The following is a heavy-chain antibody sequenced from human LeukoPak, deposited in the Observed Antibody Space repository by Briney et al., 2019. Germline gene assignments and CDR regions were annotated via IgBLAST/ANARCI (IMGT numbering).Heavy chain of an antibody. CDR2: IYYSGST. D-gene: IGHD4-17*01. V-gene: IGHV4-38-2*02. Sequence: PSETLSLTCTVSGYSISSGYYWGWIRQPPGKGLEWIGSIYYSGSTYYNPSLKSRVTISVDTSKNQFSLKLSSVTAADTAVYYCARDGTMTTVTTLYYYYGMDVWGQGTTVTVSS. CDR1: GYSISSGYY. J-gene: IGHJ6*02. CDR3: ARDGTMTTVTTLYYYYGMDV.